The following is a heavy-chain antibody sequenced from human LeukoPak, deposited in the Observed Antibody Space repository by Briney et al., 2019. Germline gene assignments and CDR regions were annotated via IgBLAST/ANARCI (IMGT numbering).Heavy chain of an antibody. CDR1: GGSISSSSYY. CDR2: IYYSGST. D-gene: IGHD6-6*01. CDR3: ARDRVSSSPGYWFDP. J-gene: IGHJ5*02. V-gene: IGHV4-39*07. Sequence: SETLSLTCTVSGGSISSSSYYWGWIRQPPGKGLEWIGSIYYSGSTYYNPSLKSRVTISVDTSKNQFSLKLSSVTAADTAVYYCARDRVSSSPGYWFDPWGQGTLVTVSS.